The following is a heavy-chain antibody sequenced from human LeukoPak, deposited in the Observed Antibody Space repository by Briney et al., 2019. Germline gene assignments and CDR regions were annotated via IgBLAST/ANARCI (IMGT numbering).Heavy chain of an antibody. V-gene: IGHV4-59*01. J-gene: IGHJ6*03. D-gene: IGHD2-2*01. CDR1: GGSFSGYY. CDR3: ARRYCSSTSCYYYYMDV. CDR2: IYYSGST. Sequence: SETLSLTCAVYGGSFSGYYWSWIRQPPGKGLEWIGYIYYSGSTNYNPSLKSRVTISVDTSKNQFSLKLSSVTAADTAVYYCARRYCSSTSCYYYYMDVWGKGTTVTVSS.